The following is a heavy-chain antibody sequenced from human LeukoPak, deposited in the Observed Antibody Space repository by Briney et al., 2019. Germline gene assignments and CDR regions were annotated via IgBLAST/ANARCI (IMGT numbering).Heavy chain of an antibody. V-gene: IGHV3-11*01. Sequence: PGGSLRLSCAASGFTFSDYYMSWLRQAPGKRLEWLSYISRSGSTIYYAASVKGRFTISRDSANNSLYLQMDSLRAEDTAVYYCARGCSTSCHSPGKYYYAMDVWGRGTTVTVSS. D-gene: IGHD2-2*01. CDR2: ISRSGSTI. J-gene: IGHJ6*02. CDR1: GFTFSDYY. CDR3: ARGCSTSCHSPGKYYYAMDV.